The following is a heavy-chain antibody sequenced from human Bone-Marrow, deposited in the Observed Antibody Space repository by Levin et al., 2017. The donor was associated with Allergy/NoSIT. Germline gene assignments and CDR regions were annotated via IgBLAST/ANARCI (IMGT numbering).Heavy chain of an antibody. D-gene: IGHD5-12*01. Sequence: AASVKVSCKASGGTFSSYSISWVRQAPGQGLEWMGGIIPIFGTANYAQKFQGRVTITADESTSTAYMELSSLRSEDTAFYYCAREGRGYSGYDPVGAFDIWGEGTMVTVSS. V-gene: IGHV1-69*13. CDR2: IIPIFGTA. CDR3: AREGRGYSGYDPVGAFDI. J-gene: IGHJ3*02. CDR1: GGTFSSYS.